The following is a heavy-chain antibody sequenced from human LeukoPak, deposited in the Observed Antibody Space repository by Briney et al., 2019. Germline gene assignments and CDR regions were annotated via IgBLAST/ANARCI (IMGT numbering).Heavy chain of an antibody. V-gene: IGHV1-18*01. CDR2: ISAYNGNT. D-gene: IGHD6-13*01. CDR3: ARDIAGSVSSWVNFDY. Sequence: ASVKVSCKASGYTFISYGISWVRQAPGQGLEWMGWISAYNGNTNYAQKLQGRVTMTTDTSTSTAYMEPRSLRSDDTAVYYCARDIAGSVSSWVNFDYWGQGTLVTVSS. J-gene: IGHJ4*02. CDR1: GYTFISYG.